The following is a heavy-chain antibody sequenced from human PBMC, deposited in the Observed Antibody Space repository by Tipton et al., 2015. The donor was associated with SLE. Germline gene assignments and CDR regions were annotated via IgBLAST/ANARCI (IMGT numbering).Heavy chain of an antibody. V-gene: IGHV4-59*01. CDR1: GGSISSYY. CDR3: ARGPRVIATPGAFDI. D-gene: IGHD2-21*01. CDR2: IYYSGST. J-gene: IGHJ3*02. Sequence: TLSLTCTVSGGSISSYYWSWIRQPPGKGLEWIGYIYYSGSTNYNPSLKSRVTISVDTSKNQFSLKLSSVTAADTAVYYCARGPRVIATPGAFDIWGQGTMVTVSS.